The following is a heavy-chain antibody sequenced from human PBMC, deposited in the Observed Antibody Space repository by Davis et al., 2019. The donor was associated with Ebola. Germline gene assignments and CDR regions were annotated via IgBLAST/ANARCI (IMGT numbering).Heavy chain of an antibody. V-gene: IGHV3-23*01. D-gene: IGHD1-26*01. Sequence: GGSLRLSCAASGFTFSSYAMSWVRQAPGKGLEWVSVISGSGGSTYYADSVKGRFTISRDNSKNTLYLQMNSLRAEDTAVYYCAKRAGWELLLYPYFDYWGQGTLVTVSS. J-gene: IGHJ4*02. CDR2: ISGSGGST. CDR1: GFTFSSYA. CDR3: AKRAGWELLLYPYFDY.